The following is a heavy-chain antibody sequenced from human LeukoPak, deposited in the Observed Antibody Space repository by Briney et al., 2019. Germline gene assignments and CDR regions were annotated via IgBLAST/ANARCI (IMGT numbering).Heavy chain of an antibody. CDR2: IIPNSGGT. Sequence: ASVKVSCKSSGYTFTGYYMHWVRQAPGQGLEWMGWIIPNSGGTNYAQKFQGRVTMTRDTSISTAYMELSRLRSDDTAVYYCARDATQIQVWFDGYSDHWGQGTLVTVSS. CDR1: GYTFTGYY. D-gene: IGHD2-21*01. J-gene: IGHJ4*02. V-gene: IGHV1-2*02. CDR3: ARDATQIQVWFDGYSDH.